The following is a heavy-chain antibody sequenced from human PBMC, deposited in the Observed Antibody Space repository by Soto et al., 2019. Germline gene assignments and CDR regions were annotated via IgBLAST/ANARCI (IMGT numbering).Heavy chain of an antibody. CDR2: INHSGST. CDR3: AREGAAAVGYGLDV. Sequence: SETLSLTCAVYGGSFSGYYWNFIRQPPGKGLEWIGEINHSGSTNYNPSLKSRVTMSVDTSKNEFSLKLSSVTAADTAVYYCAREGAAAVGYGLDVWGQGTTVTVSS. CDR1: GGSFSGYY. D-gene: IGHD6-13*01. J-gene: IGHJ6*02. V-gene: IGHV4-34*01.